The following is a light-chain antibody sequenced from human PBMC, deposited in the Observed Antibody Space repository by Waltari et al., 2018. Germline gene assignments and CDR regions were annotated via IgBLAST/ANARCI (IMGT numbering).Light chain of an antibody. CDR2: GAY. V-gene: IGKV3-20*01. Sequence: IVLTQSPGTLSLSPGERATLSCRASQSVNTYLAWYQQKPGQAPRLLISGAYTRAAGIPDRFSGSGFGTDFSLTISRLDAEDFAVYYCQHHVRLPATFGQGTKVEIK. CDR1: QSVNTY. J-gene: IGKJ1*01. CDR3: QHHVRLPAT.